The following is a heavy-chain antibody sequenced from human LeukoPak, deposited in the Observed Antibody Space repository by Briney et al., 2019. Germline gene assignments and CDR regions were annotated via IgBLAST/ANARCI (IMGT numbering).Heavy chain of an antibody. V-gene: IGHV3-20*04. J-gene: IGHJ6*03. D-gene: IGHD6-6*01. CDR2: INWNGGST. CDR1: GFTFDDYG. CDR3: AREKGSSSYVDYYYYYMDV. Sequence: GGSLRLSCAASGFTFDDYGMSWVRQAPGKGLEWVSGINWNGGSTGYADSVKGRFTISRDNAKNSLYLQMNSLRAEDTAVYYCAREKGSSSYVDYYYYYMDVWGKGTTVTVSS.